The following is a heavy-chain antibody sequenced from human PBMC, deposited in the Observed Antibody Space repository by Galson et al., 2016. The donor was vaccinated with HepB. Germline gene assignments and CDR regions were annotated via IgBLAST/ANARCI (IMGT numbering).Heavy chain of an antibody. D-gene: IGHD6-13*01. J-gene: IGHJ4*02. CDR3: AREDRSLWYPLFDL. V-gene: IGHV4-4*07. CDR2: IYSSGTS. Sequence: ETLSLTCTVSEGSMSDYFWSWIRQPAGKGLEWIGRIYSSGTSNSNPSLKSRVTMSLDTSKNHSSLRLTSVTAADTAIYYCAREDRSLWYPLFDLWGRGTLITVSP. CDR1: EGSMSDYF.